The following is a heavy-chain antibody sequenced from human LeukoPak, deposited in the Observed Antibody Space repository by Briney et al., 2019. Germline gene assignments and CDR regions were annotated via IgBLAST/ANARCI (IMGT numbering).Heavy chain of an antibody. J-gene: IGHJ4*02. CDR3: AKGLVLRFLEWLYPAFDY. CDR2: ISGSGGST. D-gene: IGHD3-3*01. V-gene: IGHV3-23*01. Sequence: GGSLRLSCAASGFTFSSYAMSWVRQAPGKGLEWVSAISGSGGSTYYADSVKGRFTISRDNSKNTLYLQMNSLRAEDTAVYYCAKGLVLRFLEWLYPAFDYWGQGTLVTVSS. CDR1: GFTFSSYA.